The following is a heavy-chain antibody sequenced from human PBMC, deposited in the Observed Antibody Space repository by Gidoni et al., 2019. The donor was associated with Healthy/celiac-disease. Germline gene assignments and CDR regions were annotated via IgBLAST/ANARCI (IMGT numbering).Heavy chain of an antibody. CDR1: GFTFSSYS. CDR3: ARALRGSFDY. Sequence: EVQLVESGGGLVKPGGSLRLACAASGFTFSSYSMNWVRQAPGKGLGWVSSISSSSSYIYYADSVKGRFTISRDNAKNSLYLQMNSLRADDTAVYYCARALRGSFDYWGQGTLVTVSS. CDR2: ISSSSSYI. V-gene: IGHV3-21*01. J-gene: IGHJ4*02. D-gene: IGHD3-10*01.